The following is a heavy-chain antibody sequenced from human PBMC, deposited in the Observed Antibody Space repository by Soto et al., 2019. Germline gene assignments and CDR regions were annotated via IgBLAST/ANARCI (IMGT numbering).Heavy chain of an antibody. J-gene: IGHJ4*02. Sequence: QLQLQESGSGLVKPSQTLSLTCAVSGGSISSGGYSWSWIRQPPGKGLEWIGYIYHSGSTYYNPSLTGRVTISVDRSMDQSSLKLSSVTAADTAVYYCARVSGRYSFDYWGQGTLVTVSS. CDR3: ARVSGRYSFDY. V-gene: IGHV4-30-2*01. CDR2: IYHSGST. CDR1: GGSISSGGYS. D-gene: IGHD5-18*01.